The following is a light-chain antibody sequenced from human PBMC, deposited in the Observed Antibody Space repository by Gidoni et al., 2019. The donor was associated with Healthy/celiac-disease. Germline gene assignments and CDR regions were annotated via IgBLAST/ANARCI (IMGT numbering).Light chain of an antibody. CDR1: QSVGSSY. CDR2: GAS. J-gene: IGKJ1*01. V-gene: IGKV3-20*01. Sequence: EIVFSHSPGTLSLSPGERATLSCRASQSVGSSYLAWYQQKPGQAPRLLIYGASSRATGIPDRFSGSGSGTDFTLTISRLEPEDFAVYYCQQYGSSPWTFGQGTKVEIK. CDR3: QQYGSSPWT.